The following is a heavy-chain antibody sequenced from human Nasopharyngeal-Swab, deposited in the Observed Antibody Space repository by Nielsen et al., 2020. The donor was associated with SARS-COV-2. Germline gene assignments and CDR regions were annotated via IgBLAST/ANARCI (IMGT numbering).Heavy chain of an antibody. V-gene: IGHV4-31*03. Sequence: SETLSLTCTVSGGSINSGDSCWSWIRQHPGKGLEWIGYISCRGSTYYNPSLKSRVTISVDTSKNQVSLNLSSVTAADTAVYYCARDYRGAGYYYYGMDVWGQGTTVTVSS. CDR1: GGSINSGDSC. CDR2: ISCRGST. CDR3: ARDYRGAGYYYYGMDV. D-gene: IGHD1-26*01. J-gene: IGHJ6*02.